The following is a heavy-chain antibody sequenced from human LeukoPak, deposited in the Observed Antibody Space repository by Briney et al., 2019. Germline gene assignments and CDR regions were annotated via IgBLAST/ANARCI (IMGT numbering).Heavy chain of an antibody. Sequence: ASVKVSCKASGYTFASYDINWVRQATGQGLEWMGWMNPNSGNTGYAQKFQGRVTITRNTSISTAYMELSSLRSEDTAVYYCARVLPTSLHMVRGVRRPYNWFDPWGQGTLVTVSS. CDR2: MNPNSGNT. J-gene: IGHJ5*02. CDR3: ARVLPTSLHMVRGVRRPYNWFDP. D-gene: IGHD3-10*01. V-gene: IGHV1-8*03. CDR1: GYTFASYD.